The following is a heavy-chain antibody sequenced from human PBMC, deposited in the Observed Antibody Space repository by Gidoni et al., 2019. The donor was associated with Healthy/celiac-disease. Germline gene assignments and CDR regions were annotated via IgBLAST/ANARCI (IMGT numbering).Heavy chain of an antibody. CDR3: TTDTYYSYYFDY. J-gene: IGHJ4*02. D-gene: IGHD3-10*01. Sequence: GRIKSKTDGGTTDYAAPVKGRFTISSDDSKNTLYLQMNGLNTEDTAVYYCTTDTYYSYYFDYWGQGTLVTVSS. V-gene: IGHV3-15*01. CDR2: IKSKTDGGTT.